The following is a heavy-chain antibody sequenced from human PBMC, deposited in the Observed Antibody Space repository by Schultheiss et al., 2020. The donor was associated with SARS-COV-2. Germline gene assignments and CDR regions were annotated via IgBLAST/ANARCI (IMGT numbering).Heavy chain of an antibody. CDR3: AREDYGDYGVVDY. J-gene: IGHJ4*02. Sequence: GGSLRLSCAASGFTFDDYGMSWVRQAPGKGLEWVSGISGSGGSTYYADSVKGRFTISRDNSKNTMYMQMKSVRAEDTAVYYCAREDYGDYGVVDYWGQGTLGTGSS. D-gene: IGHD4-17*01. V-gene: IGHV3-23*01. CDR1: GFTFDDYG. CDR2: ISGSGGST.